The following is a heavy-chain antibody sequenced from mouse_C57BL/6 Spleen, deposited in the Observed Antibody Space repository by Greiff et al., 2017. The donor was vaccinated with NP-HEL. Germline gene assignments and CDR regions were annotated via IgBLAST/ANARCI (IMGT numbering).Heavy chain of an antibody. CDR2: IFPGSGST. CDR3: AREYYYGSSWYFDV. J-gene: IGHJ1*03. CDR1: GYTFTGYW. D-gene: IGHD1-1*01. V-gene: IGHV1-55*01. Sequence: QVQLQQPGAELVKPGASVKLSCKASGYTFTGYWIPWVKQRPGHGLEWIGDIFPGSGSTNYNEKFKGKATLTVDTSSSPAYMQLSSLTSEDSAVYYCAREYYYGSSWYFDVWGTVTTVTAAS.